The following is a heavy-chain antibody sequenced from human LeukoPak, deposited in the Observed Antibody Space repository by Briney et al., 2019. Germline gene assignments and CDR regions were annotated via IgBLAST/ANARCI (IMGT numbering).Heavy chain of an antibody. D-gene: IGHD3-10*01. CDR3: ARRGDAIDY. V-gene: IGHV4-59*11. J-gene: IGHJ4*02. Sequence: SETLSLTCTVSGGSISSHYWSWIRQPPGKGLEWIGYVSDSGSTNYNPSLKSRVTISVDTSKNQFSLKLSSVTAADTAVYYCARRGDAIDYWGQGTLVTVSS. CDR2: VSDSGST. CDR1: GGSISSHY.